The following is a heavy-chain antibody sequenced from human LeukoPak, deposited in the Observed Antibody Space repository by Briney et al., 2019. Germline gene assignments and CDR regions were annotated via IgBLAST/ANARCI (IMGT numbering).Heavy chain of an antibody. CDR1: GGTFSSYA. CDR2: IIPIFGTA. J-gene: IGHJ5*02. V-gene: IGHV1-69*05. D-gene: IGHD6-13*01. Sequence: SVKVSCKASGGTFSSYAISWVRQAPGQGLEWMGGIIPIFGTANYAQKFQGRVTITTDESTSTAYMELSSLRSEDTAVYYCAREHVDIAAAGPYNWFDPWGQGTLSPSPQ. CDR3: AREHVDIAAAGPYNWFDP.